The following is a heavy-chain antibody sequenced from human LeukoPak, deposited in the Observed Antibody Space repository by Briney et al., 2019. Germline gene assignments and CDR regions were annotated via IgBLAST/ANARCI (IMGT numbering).Heavy chain of an antibody. D-gene: IGHD1-7*01. CDR1: GFTFSSYA. CDR2: ISGSGGST. CDR3: TVEFNWNYEYHYLDY. V-gene: IGHV3-23*01. J-gene: IGHJ4*02. Sequence: GGSLRLSCAASGFTFSSYAMSWVRQAPGKGLEWVSAISGSGGSTYYADSVKGRFTISRDNSKNTLYLQMNSLRAEDTAVYYCTVEFNWNYEYHYLDYWGQGTLVTVSS.